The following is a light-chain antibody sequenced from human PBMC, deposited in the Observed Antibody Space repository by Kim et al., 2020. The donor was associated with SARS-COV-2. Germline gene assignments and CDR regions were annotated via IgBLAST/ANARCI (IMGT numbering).Light chain of an antibody. V-gene: IGLV3-21*04. CDR2: YDT. J-gene: IGLJ2*01. Sequence: SYELTQPPSVSVAPGQTARITCGGNNIETKSVHWYQQRPGQAPVLVIYYDTDRPTGIPERISGSNSGNTATLTISRVEAGDEADYYCQGRDGLSDHPIFG. CDR3: QGRDGLSDHPI. CDR1: NIETKS.